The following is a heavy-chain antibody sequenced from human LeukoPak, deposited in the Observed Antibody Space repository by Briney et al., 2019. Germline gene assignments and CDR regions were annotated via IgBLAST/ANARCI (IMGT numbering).Heavy chain of an antibody. CDR3: AREGPGYSYVDY. D-gene: IGHD5-18*01. V-gene: IGHV4-4*07. CDR1: GSSTIGYY. J-gene: IGHJ4*02. Sequence: PSETLSLTCTVSGSSTIGYYWSWIRQPAGKGLEWIGRIYSNGITNYNPSLKSRVTMSVDTSKNQFSLKLSSVTAADTADYCCAREGPGYSYVDYWGQGTLVTVSS. CDR2: IYSNGIT.